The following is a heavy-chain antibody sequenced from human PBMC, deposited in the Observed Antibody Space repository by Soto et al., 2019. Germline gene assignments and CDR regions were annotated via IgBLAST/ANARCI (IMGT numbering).Heavy chain of an antibody. J-gene: IGHJ6*02. D-gene: IGHD1-26*01. V-gene: IGHV3-21*01. CDR1: GFTFSSYS. Sequence: GGSLRLSCAASGFTFSSYSMNWVRQAPGKGLEWVSSISSSISYIYYADSVKGRFTISRDNAKNSLYLQMNSLRAEDTAVYYCERRSTLYGLDVWGQGTRVTLSS. CDR2: ISSSISYI. CDR3: ERRSTLYGLDV.